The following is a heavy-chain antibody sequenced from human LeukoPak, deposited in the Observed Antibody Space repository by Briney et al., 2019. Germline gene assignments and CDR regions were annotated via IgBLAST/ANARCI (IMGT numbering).Heavy chain of an antibody. CDR3: ARVAWELLNAFDI. D-gene: IGHD1-26*01. Sequence: GGSLRLSCAASGFTFSKAWMNWVRQAPGKGLEWVANIKQDGSEKYYVDSVKGRFTISRDNAKNSLYLQMNSLRAEDTAVYYCARVAWELLNAFDIWGQGTMVTVSS. J-gene: IGHJ3*02. V-gene: IGHV3-7*01. CDR2: IKQDGSEK. CDR1: GFTFSKAW.